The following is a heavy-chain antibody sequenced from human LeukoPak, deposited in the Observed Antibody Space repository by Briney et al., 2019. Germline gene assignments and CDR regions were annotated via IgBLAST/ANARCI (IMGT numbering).Heavy chain of an antibody. J-gene: IGHJ4*02. CDR3: ARAPGSGSYSVFDY. Sequence: ASVRVSCKASGYSFTTYALHWVRQAPGQRLEWMGWINTGNGNTKYSQKFQGRVTITRDTSATTAYMELSSLRSEDTAVYYCARAPGSGSYSVFDYWGQGTLVTVSS. V-gene: IGHV1-3*04. D-gene: IGHD1-26*01. CDR1: GYSFTTYA. CDR2: INTGNGNT.